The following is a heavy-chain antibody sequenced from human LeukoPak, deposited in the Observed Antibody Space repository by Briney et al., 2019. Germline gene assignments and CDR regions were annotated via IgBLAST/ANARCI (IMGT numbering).Heavy chain of an antibody. J-gene: IGHJ4*02. CDR3: ARSRDGYNYLDY. CDR2: ISGSGGST. Sequence: GGSLRLSCAASGFTFSSYAMSWVRQAPGKGLEWVSAISGSGGSTYYADSVKGRFTISRDNPKNTLYLQMNSLRAEDTAVYYCARSRDGYNYLDYWGQGTLVTVSS. CDR1: GFTFSSYA. D-gene: IGHD5-24*01. V-gene: IGHV3-23*01.